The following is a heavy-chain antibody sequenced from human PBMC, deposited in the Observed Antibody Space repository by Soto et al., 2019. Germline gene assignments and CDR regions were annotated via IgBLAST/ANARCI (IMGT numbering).Heavy chain of an antibody. D-gene: IGHD3-10*01. CDR1: GFIFSDYG. CDR3: ATGRGDGYNDY. V-gene: IGHV3-30*03. Sequence: QVQLVESGGGVVQPGRSLRLSCAASGFIFSDYGMHWVRQAPGKGLEWVAVISYDESKKYYADSVKDRFTISRDNSKNTLYLQMNSLRTEDTAVYYCATGRGDGYNDYWGQGTLVTVSS. J-gene: IGHJ4*02. CDR2: ISYDESKK.